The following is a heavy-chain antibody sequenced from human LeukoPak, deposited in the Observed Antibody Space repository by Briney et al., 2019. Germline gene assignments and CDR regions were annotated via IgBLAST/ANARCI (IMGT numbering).Heavy chain of an antibody. Sequence: GGSLRLSCAASGFTFSTYVMHWVRQAPGKGLEYVSGISSNGVSTYYANSVKGRFTISRDNSKNTLYLQMGSLRVEDTAVYYCARVVGYSGSFCFDYWGQGTLVTVSS. V-gene: IGHV3-64*01. CDR2: ISSNGVST. CDR3: ARVVGYSGSFCFDY. CDR1: GFTFSTYV. J-gene: IGHJ4*02. D-gene: IGHD1-26*01.